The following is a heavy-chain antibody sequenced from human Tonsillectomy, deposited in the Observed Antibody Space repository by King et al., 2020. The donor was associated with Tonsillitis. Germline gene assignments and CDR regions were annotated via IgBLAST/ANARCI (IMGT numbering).Heavy chain of an antibody. Sequence: VQLVESGGGLVQPGGSLRLSCAASGFTFSSYEMNWVRQAPGKGLEWVSYISSSGSTIYYADSVKGRFTISRDNAKNSLYLQMNSLRAEDTAVYYCARDLDSSGLYSWRQGTLVTVPS. D-gene: IGHD6-19*01. J-gene: IGHJ4*02. CDR2: ISSSGSTI. CDR1: GFTFSSYE. CDR3: ARDLDSSGLYS. V-gene: IGHV3-48*03.